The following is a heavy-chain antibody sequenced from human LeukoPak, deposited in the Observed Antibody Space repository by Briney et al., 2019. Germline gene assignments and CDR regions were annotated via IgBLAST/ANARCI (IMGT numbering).Heavy chain of an antibody. V-gene: IGHV3-7*01. Sequence: GGSLRLSCAASGFTFSSYWMSWVRQAPGKGLEWVANIKQDGSEKYYVDSVKGRFTISRDNAKNSLYLQMISLRAEDTAVYYCARLASDIVVVVAAQSADYFDYWGQGTLVTVSS. CDR2: IKQDGSEK. D-gene: IGHD2-15*01. J-gene: IGHJ4*02. CDR3: ARLASDIVVVVAAQSADYFDY. CDR1: GFTFSSYW.